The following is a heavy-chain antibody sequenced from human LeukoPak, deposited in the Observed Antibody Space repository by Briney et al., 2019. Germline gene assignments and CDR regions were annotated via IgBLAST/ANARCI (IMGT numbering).Heavy chain of an antibody. V-gene: IGHV1-69*05. D-gene: IGHD3-16*01. CDR1: GGTFSSYA. CDR3: ARGLMAAGGYYYYYMDV. J-gene: IGHJ6*03. CDR2: IIPIFGTA. Sequence: SVKVSCKASGGTFSSYAISWARQAPGQGLEWMGGIIPIFGTANYAQKFQGRVTITTDESTSTAYMELSSLRSEDTAVYYCARGLMAAGGYYYYYMDVWGKGTTVTVSS.